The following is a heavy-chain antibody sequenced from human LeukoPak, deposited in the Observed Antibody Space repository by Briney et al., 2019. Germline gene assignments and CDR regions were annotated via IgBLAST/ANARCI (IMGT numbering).Heavy chain of an antibody. J-gene: IGHJ4*02. V-gene: IGHV1-58*01. Sequence: ASVKVSCKASGFTFSSSAVQWVRQARGQRLEWIGWIVVGSGSTNYAQKFHERVTITRDMSTSTAYMELSSLRFEDTAFYYCVADRGDYDFWSGYYQVFNIWGQGTLVTVSS. CDR1: GFTFSSSA. D-gene: IGHD3-3*01. CDR3: VADRGDYDFWSGYYQVFNI. CDR2: IVVGSGST.